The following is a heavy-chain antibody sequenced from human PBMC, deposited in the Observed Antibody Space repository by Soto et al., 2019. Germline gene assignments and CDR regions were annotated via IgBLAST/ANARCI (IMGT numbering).Heavy chain of an antibody. J-gene: IGHJ5*02. Sequence: PSETLSLTCTVSGGSISSYYWSWIRQPPGKGLEWIGYIYYSGSTNYNPSLKSRVTISVDTSKNQFSLKLSSVTAADTAVYYCARAPAGGCSSTSCYPYWFDPWGQGTLVTVSS. CDR1: GGSISSYY. D-gene: IGHD2-2*01. CDR2: IYYSGST. V-gene: IGHV4-59*01. CDR3: ARAPAGGCSSTSCYPYWFDP.